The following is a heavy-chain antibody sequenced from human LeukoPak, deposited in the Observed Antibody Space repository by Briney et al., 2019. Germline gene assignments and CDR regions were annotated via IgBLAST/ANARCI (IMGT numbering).Heavy chain of an antibody. CDR1: GGSITSSSAYN. Sequence: PSETLSLTCTVSGGSITSSSAYNWGWIRQPPGSGLERIGTVHSRGSTYYNSSLKSRLTMSVDTSKNQFSLKLRSVTAADTALYYCARLPTGYPNWFDLWGQGTLVTVSS. J-gene: IGHJ5*02. CDR2: VHSRGST. V-gene: IGHV4-39*01. CDR3: ARLPTGYPNWFDL. D-gene: IGHD4-17*01.